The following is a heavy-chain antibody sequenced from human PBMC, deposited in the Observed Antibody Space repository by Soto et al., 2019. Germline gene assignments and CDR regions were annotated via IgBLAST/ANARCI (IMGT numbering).Heavy chain of an antibody. V-gene: IGHV3-11*06. CDR3: AGYGTLFGFDP. D-gene: IGHD5-18*01. Sequence: QVQLVESGGGLVKPGGSPRLSCAASGFTFSDYYMSWIRQAPGKGLEWVSYISSSSSYTNYADSVKGRFTISRDNAKNSLYLQMNSLRAEDTAVYYCAGYGTLFGFDPWGQGTLVTVSS. CDR2: ISSSSSYT. J-gene: IGHJ5*02. CDR1: GFTFSDYY.